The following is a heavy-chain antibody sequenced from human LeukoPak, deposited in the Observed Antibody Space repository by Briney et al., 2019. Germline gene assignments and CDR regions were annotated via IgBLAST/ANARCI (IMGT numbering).Heavy chain of an antibody. Sequence: SVKVSCKASGGTFSSYAISWVRQAPGQGLEWMGGIIPIFGTANYAQKFQGRVTITADKSTSTAYMELSSLRSDDTAVYYYARHEDMNSASDYWGQGTLVTVSS. CDR3: ARHEDMNSASDY. CDR1: GGTFSSYA. CDR2: IIPIFGTA. V-gene: IGHV1-69*06. D-gene: IGHD2-15*01. J-gene: IGHJ4*02.